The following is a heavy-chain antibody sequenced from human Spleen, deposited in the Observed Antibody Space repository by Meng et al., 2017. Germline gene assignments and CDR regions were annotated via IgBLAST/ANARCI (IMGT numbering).Heavy chain of an antibody. CDR3: GGGLDYDVLTGSFDF. Sequence: GESLKISCAASGFTVSRNYMSWVRQAPGKGLEWVSVIYSGDLTYYADSVEGRFTIFSDNSKNTLLLQKSSLRIEATAVYYCGGGLDYDVLTGSFDFWGQGTLVTVSS. D-gene: IGHD3-9*01. CDR1: GFTVSRNY. J-gene: IGHJ4*02. V-gene: IGHV3-66*02. CDR2: IYSGDLT.